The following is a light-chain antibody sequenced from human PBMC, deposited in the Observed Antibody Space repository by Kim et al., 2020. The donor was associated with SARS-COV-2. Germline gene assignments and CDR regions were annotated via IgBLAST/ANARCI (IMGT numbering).Light chain of an antibody. CDR2: QDS. J-gene: IGLJ2*01. CDR3: QAWNSSTVV. V-gene: IGLV3-1*01. CDR1: KLGDKY. Sequence: SVSPGQTASITCSGDKLGDKYACWYQQKPGQSPVLVIYQDSKRPSGIPERLSGSNSGTTATLTISGTQAMDEADYYCQAWNSSTVVFGGGTQLTVL.